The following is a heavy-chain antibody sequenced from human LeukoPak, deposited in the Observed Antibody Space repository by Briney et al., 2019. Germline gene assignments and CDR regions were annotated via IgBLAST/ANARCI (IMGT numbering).Heavy chain of an antibody. Sequence: GESLKISCKCSGYSSISYWIGWVGQMPGKGLEWMGIIYTGDSDTRYRPSFQGQVPISADKSISTAYLQWSSLKASDTAMYYCARHGDYYYGSGSYYIPDYYYYMDVWGKGTTVTVSS. V-gene: IGHV5-51*01. D-gene: IGHD3-10*01. CDR2: IYTGDSDT. CDR3: ARHGDYYYGSGSYYIPDYYYYMDV. CDR1: GYSSISYW. J-gene: IGHJ6*03.